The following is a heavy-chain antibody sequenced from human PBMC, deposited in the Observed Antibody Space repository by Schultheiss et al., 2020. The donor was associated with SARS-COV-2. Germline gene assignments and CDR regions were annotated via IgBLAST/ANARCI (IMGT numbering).Heavy chain of an antibody. V-gene: IGHV3-64D*09. J-gene: IGHJ4*02. Sequence: GGSLRLSCAASGFTFSSYAMHWVRQAPGKGLEYVSAISSNGGSTYYADSVKGRFTISRDNSKNTLYLQMSSLRAEDTAVYYCARVTHGDYVGYWGQGTLVTVSS. CDR1: GFTFSSYA. CDR3: ARVTHGDYVGY. D-gene: IGHD4-17*01. CDR2: ISSNGGST.